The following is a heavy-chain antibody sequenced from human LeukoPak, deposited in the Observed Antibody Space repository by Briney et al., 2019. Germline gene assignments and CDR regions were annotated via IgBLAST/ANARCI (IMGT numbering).Heavy chain of an antibody. CDR3: ASSLGRLLCDY. CDR1: GGSISSSSYY. Sequence: KPSETLSLTCTVSGGSISSSSYYWGWIRQPPGKGLEWIGSIYYSGSTYYNPSLKSRVTISVDTSKNQFSLKLSSVTAADTAVYYCASSLGRLLCDYWGQGTLVTVSS. J-gene: IGHJ4*02. CDR2: IYYSGST. V-gene: IGHV4-39*01. D-gene: IGHD2-21*02.